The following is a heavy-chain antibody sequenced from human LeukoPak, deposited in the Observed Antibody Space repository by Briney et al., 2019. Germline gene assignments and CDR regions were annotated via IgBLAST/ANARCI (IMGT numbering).Heavy chain of an antibody. Sequence: SETLSLTCTVSGGSISSSSYYWGWIRQPPGKGLEWIGSIYYSGSTYYNPSLKSRVTISVDTSKNQFSLMLSSVTAADTAVYYCARHGDYYDSSGYYYFDYWGQGTLVTVSS. D-gene: IGHD3-22*01. CDR2: IYYSGST. J-gene: IGHJ4*02. CDR1: GGSISSSSYY. CDR3: ARHGDYYDSSGYYYFDY. V-gene: IGHV4-39*01.